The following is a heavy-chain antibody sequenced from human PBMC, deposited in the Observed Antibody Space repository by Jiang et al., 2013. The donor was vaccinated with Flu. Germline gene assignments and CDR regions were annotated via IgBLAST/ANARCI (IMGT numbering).Heavy chain of an antibody. J-gene: IGHJ5*02. Sequence: TCTVSGGSISNYYWSWIRQPPGKGLEWNGYXFFHGTTNYNPSLKSRLTISVDTSKNQVSLKLNSVTAADTAVYYCARHNWSTMVGGVINGAFDPWGQGTLVTVSS. V-gene: IGHV4-59*08. CDR1: GGSISNYY. D-gene: IGHD3-10*01. CDR3: ARHNWSTMVGGVINGAFDP. CDR2: XFFHGTT.